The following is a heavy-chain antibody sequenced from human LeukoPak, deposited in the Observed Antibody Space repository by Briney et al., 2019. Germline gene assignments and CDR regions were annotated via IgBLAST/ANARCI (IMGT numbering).Heavy chain of an antibody. J-gene: IGHJ4*02. CDR2: INPSGGST. Sequence: ASVTVSCKASGYTFTSYYMHWVRQAPGQGLEWMGIINPSGGSTSYAQNFQGRVTMTRNTSTSTVYMELSSLRPEDTAVYYCARARAAADDYWGQGTLVTVSS. V-gene: IGHV1-46*01. CDR1: GYTFTSYY. D-gene: IGHD6-13*01. CDR3: ARARAAADDY.